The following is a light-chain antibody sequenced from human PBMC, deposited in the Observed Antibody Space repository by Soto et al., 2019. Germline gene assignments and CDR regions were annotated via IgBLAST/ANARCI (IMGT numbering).Light chain of an antibody. CDR2: DVS. V-gene: IGLV2-11*01. CDR3: CLYTASYSV. J-gene: IGLJ3*02. CDR1: SSDVGGFDF. Sequence: QSALTQPRSVSGSPGQSVAISCTATSSDVGGFDFVSWYQQHPGKAPKLVIYDVSKRPSGVPDRFSGSRSGDTASLTISGLQAEEEADYYCCLYTASYSVFGGGTKVTVL.